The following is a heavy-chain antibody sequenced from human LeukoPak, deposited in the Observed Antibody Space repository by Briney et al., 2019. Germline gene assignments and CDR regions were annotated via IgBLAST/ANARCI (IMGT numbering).Heavy chain of an antibody. J-gene: IGHJ3*02. D-gene: IGHD3-10*01. CDR3: ARESAQYYYGSGAAFDI. Sequence: PGGSLRLSCAASGFTFSSFWMNWVRQAPGKGLEWVANIKEDGSEKYYVDSVKGRFTISRDNAKNSLYLQMNSLRAEDTAVYYCARESAQYYYGSGAAFDIWGQGTMVTVSS. CDR1: GFTFSSFW. V-gene: IGHV3-7*01. CDR2: IKEDGSEK.